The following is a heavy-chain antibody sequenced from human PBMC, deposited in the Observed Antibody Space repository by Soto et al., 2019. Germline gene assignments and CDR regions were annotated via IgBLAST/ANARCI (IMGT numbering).Heavy chain of an antibody. CDR1: GFTFSSYG. V-gene: IGHV3-30*18. CDR2: ISYDGSNK. CDR3: AKDGGDCTNGVCYGFGP. D-gene: IGHD2-8*01. Sequence: GGSLRLSCAASGFTFSSYGMHWVRQAPGKGLEWVAVISYDGSNKYYADSVKGRFTISRDNSKNTLYLQMNSPRTEDTAVYYCAKDGGDCTNGVCYGFGPWGQGTLVTVSS. J-gene: IGHJ5*02.